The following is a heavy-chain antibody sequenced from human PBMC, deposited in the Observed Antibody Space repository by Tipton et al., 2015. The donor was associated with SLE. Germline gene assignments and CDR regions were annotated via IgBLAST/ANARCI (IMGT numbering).Heavy chain of an antibody. D-gene: IGHD4/OR15-4a*01. V-gene: IGHV3-48*03. Sequence: SLRLSCAASGFTFSSYEMNWVRQAPGKGLEWVSYISSSGSTIYYADSVKGRFTISRDNAKNSLYLQMNSLRAEDTAVYYCAREDATISGYFDYWVQGTLVTVSS. CDR3: AREDATISGYFDY. CDR2: ISSSGSTI. J-gene: IGHJ4*02. CDR1: GFTFSSYE.